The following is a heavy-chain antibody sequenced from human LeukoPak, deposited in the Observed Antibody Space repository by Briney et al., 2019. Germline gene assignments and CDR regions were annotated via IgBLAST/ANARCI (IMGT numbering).Heavy chain of an antibody. CDR2: IWYDGSNK. CDR3: ARDVSRGYLRPLDV. D-gene: IGHD5-18*01. CDR1: GFTFSNYD. Sequence: PGRSLRLSCAASGFTFSNYDMHWVRRAPDKGLEWVAVIWYDGSNKYYADSVKGRFTISRDISKNTLYLQMNSLRDEDTAVYYCARDVSRGYLRPLDVWGHGTTDTVSS. V-gene: IGHV3-33*01. J-gene: IGHJ6*02.